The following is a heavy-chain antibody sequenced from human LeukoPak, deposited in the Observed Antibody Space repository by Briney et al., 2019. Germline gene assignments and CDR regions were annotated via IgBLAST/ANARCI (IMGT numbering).Heavy chain of an antibody. CDR2: IYYSGST. CDR1: GASINNYY. J-gene: IGHJ3*02. D-gene: IGHD4-17*01. CDR3: ARARPGDYVLDAFDI. Sequence: SETLSLTCSVSGASINNYYWSWIRQPPGKGLEWIGYIYYSGSTNYNPSLKSRVTISVDTSKNQFSLKLSSVTAADTAVYYCARARPGDYVLDAFDIWGQGTMVTVSS. V-gene: IGHV4-59*01.